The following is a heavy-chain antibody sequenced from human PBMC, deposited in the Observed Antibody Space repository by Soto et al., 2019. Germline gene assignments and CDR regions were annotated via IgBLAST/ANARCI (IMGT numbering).Heavy chain of an antibody. D-gene: IGHD6-13*01. CDR2: IIPIFGTA. Sequence: QVQLVQSGAEVKKPGSSVKVSCKASGGTFSSYAISWVRQAPGQGLEWMGGIIPIFGTANYAQKFQGRVTITADESPSTVYMERSSLRSEDKAVYYCARWGHSSSWYGGDYYYGMDVWGQGTTVTVSS. CDR3: ARWGHSSSWYGGDYYYGMDV. CDR1: GGTFSSYA. J-gene: IGHJ6*02. V-gene: IGHV1-69*01.